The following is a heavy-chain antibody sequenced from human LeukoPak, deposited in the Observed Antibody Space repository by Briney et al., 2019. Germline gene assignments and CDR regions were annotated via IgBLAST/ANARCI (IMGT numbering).Heavy chain of an antibody. CDR1: GFTFDDYT. CDR3: ARCSGQSYYDFWSGYPIDY. V-gene: IGHV3-33*08. D-gene: IGHD3-3*01. CDR2: IRFDETNK. Sequence: GGSLRLSCEASGFTFDDYTMHWVRQAPGKGLEWVAFIRFDETNKYCADSVKGRLTISRDNSKNSLYLQMNSLRAEDTAVYYCARCSGQSYYDFWSGYPIDYWGQGTLVTVSS. J-gene: IGHJ4*02.